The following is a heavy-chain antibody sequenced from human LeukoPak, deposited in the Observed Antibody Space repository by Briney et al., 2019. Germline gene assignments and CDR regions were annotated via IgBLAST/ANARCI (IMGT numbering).Heavy chain of an antibody. Sequence: ASVKVSCKASGYTFTGYYMHWVRQAPGQGLEWMGWISPNSGATKYAQKFQDRVTMTRDTSINTAYMELSRLRSDDTAVYYCARFSVGGRYDLDYWGQGTLVTVSS. J-gene: IGHJ4*02. V-gene: IGHV1-2*02. CDR1: GYTFTGYY. CDR2: ISPNSGAT. D-gene: IGHD3-9*01. CDR3: ARFSVGGRYDLDY.